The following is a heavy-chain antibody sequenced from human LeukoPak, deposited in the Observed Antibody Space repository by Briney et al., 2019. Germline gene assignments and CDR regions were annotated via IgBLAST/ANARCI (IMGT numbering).Heavy chain of an antibody. V-gene: IGHV5-51*01. D-gene: IGHD1-1*01. Sequence: GESLKISCKGFGYSFTSYWIALVRQMPGMGLEWMGAVYPGNSDTRYSPSFQGQVTISADRSISTAYLQWSSLKASDTAMYYCARGATTHDYWGQGTLVTVSS. CDR1: GYSFTSYW. CDR2: VYPGNSDT. J-gene: IGHJ4*02. CDR3: ARGATTHDY.